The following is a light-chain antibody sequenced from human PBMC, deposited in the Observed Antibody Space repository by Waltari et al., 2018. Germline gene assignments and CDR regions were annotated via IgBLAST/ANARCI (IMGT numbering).Light chain of an antibody. J-gene: IGLJ2*01. CDR1: TGSVANSHY. Sequence: QAVVTQEPSMTVSPGGTVTLTCGPSTGSVANSHYPYWFQQKPGQAPRTLIYDTSNTYSWTPARFSGSLLGGKAALTLSGGQPEDEADYYCMLSYNGVRVFGGGTKLTVL. V-gene: IGLV7-46*01. CDR3: MLSYNGVRV. CDR2: DTS.